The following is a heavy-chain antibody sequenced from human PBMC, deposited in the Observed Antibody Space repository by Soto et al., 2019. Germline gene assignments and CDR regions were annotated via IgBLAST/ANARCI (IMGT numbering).Heavy chain of an antibody. D-gene: IGHD3-3*01. CDR1: GYTFTSYY. V-gene: IGHV1-46*01. CDR2: INPSGGST. J-gene: IGHJ6*02. CDR3: ARVGGVNYDFWSGYYGDYYYYGMDV. Sequence: ASVKVSCKASGYTFTSYYMHWVRQAPGQGLEWMGIINPSGGSTSYAQKFQGRVTMTRDTSTSTVYMELSSLRSEDTAVYYCARVGGVNYDFWSGYYGDYYYYGMDVWGQGXTVTV.